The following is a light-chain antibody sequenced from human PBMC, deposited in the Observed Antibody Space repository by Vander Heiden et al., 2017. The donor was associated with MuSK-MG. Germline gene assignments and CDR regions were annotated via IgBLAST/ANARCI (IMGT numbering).Light chain of an antibody. J-gene: IGKJ2*02. Sequence: DIQMTQSPSTLSASVGDRVTVTCRASQSISRWLAWYQQKPGKAPELLLYKASSLQSGVPSRFTRCRPRTHFSLTMSSLQPHDIATYYCREGSTSPGTFEQATKMEIK. CDR2: KAS. CDR3: REGSTSPGT. CDR1: QSISRW. V-gene: IGKV1-5*03.